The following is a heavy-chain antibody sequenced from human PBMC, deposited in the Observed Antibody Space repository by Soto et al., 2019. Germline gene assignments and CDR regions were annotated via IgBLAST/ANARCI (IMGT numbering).Heavy chain of an antibody. CDR2: LIPMFDIA. CDR3: AQQQLSFQDHTYYYYGMGV. V-gene: IGHV1-69*13. Sequence: SVKVSCKASGGTFTSYTVYWVRQAPGQGLEWVGGLIPMFDIANYAEGFRGRVMITADEATNTASMELSSLTSADTAVYYCAQQQLSFQDHTYYYYGMGVWGQGTTVTVSS. D-gene: IGHD6-13*01. CDR1: GGTFTSYT. J-gene: IGHJ6*02.